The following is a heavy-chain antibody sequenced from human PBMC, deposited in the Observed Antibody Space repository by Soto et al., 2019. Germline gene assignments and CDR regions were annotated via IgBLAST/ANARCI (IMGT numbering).Heavy chain of an antibody. Sequence: PGGSLRLSCAASGFTFSSYAMSWVRQAPGKGLEWVSAMSASGGNTYYADSVKGRFTISRDNSKNTLYLQMNSLRAEDTAVYYCARDGIRDFWSGSPGPNWFDPWGQGTLVTVSS. D-gene: IGHD3-3*01. J-gene: IGHJ5*02. CDR2: MSASGGNT. CDR1: GFTFSSYA. CDR3: ARDGIRDFWSGSPGPNWFDP. V-gene: IGHV3-23*01.